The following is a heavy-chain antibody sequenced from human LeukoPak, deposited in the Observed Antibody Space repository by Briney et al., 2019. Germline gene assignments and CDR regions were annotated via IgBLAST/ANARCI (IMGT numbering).Heavy chain of an antibody. Sequence: PGGSLRLSCAASGITFSAYSLNWIRQAPGKGLEWVATITGDSTYISHADSVKGRFTISRDNSKNTLYLQMNSLRAEDTAVYYCARDWGRYCSGGSCYGGEDYFDYWGQGTLVTVSS. CDR3: ARDWGRYCSGGSCYGGEDYFDY. J-gene: IGHJ4*02. V-gene: IGHV3-21*01. CDR1: GITFSAYS. D-gene: IGHD2-15*01. CDR2: ITGDSTYI.